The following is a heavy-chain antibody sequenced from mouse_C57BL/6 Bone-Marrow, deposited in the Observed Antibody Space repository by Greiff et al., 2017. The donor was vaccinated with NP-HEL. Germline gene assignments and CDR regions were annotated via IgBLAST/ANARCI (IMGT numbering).Heavy chain of an antibody. CDR2: FYPGSGSI. J-gene: IGHJ2*01. CDR3: ARHEYYYGSSPYYFDY. D-gene: IGHD1-1*01. Sequence: LQESGAELVKPGASVKLSCKASGYTFTEYTIHWVKQRSGQGLEWIGWFYPGSGSIKYNEKFKDKATLTADKSSSTVYMELSRLTSEDSAVYFCARHEYYYGSSPYYFDYWGQGTTLTVSS. CDR1: GYTFTEYT. V-gene: IGHV1-62-2*01.